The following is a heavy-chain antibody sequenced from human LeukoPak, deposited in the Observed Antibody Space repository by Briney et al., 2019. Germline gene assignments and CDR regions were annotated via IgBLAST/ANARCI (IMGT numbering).Heavy chain of an antibody. CDR1: GFTFSSNS. V-gene: IGHV3-48*04. CDR3: AKDRLPYSSSLDY. D-gene: IGHD6-13*01. CDR2: ISSTGGTI. Sequence: GSLRLSCAASGFTFSSNSMNWVRQAPGKGLEWVSYISSTGGTIYYADSMKGRFTISRDNAKNSLYLQMNSLRVEDTAVYYCAKDRLPYSSSLDYWGRGTLVTVSS. J-gene: IGHJ4*02.